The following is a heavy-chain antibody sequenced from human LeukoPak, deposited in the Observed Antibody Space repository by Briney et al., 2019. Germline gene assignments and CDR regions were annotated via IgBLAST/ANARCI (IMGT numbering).Heavy chain of an antibody. CDR3: AKDSLAGYLRGYFDD. CDR1: GFTFSTYG. CDR2: ISYDGTNK. Sequence: GRSLRLSCAASGFTFSTYGMHWVRQAPGKGLEWVAVISYDGTNKYYTDSVKGRFTIFRDNSKNTLYLQMNSLRPEDTAVFYCAKDSLAGYLRGYFDDWGQGTQVTVSS. D-gene: IGHD3-9*01. V-gene: IGHV3-30*18. J-gene: IGHJ4*02.